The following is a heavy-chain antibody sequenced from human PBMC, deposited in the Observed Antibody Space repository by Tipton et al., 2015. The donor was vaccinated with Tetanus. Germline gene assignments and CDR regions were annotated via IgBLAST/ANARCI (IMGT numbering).Heavy chain of an antibody. CDR2: ILDERTT. D-gene: IGHD1-26*01. J-gene: IGHJ4*03. CDR3: ARSVGMPYGMDY. V-gene: IGHV3-64*01. Sequence: QLVQSGGGLVQPGGSLRLSCAASGFIFSHFPMHWVRQAPGMELEYLSSILDERTTLYANSVKGRFTISRDNDKNTVYLHMDNLRAEDTAIYYCARSVGMPYGMDYWGQGTRITVSS. CDR1: GFIFSHFP.